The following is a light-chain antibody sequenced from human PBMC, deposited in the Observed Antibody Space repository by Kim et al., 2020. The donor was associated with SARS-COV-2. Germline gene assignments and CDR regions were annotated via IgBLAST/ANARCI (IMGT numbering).Light chain of an antibody. CDR1: SNS. Sequence: SNSVQWYQQRPGSAPTSVIYEYNQRPSGVPDRFSGSIDSSSNSASLTISGLRADDEADYYCQSYDGTWLFGGGTQLTVL. CDR3: QSYDGTWL. V-gene: IGLV6-57*02. CDR2: EYN. J-gene: IGLJ3*02.